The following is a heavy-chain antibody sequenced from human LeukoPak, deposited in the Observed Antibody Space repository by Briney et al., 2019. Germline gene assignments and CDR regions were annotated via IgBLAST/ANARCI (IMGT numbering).Heavy chain of an antibody. CDR1: GYTFTTYG. CDR3: ARASVVAAGTRYFLH. J-gene: IGHJ1*01. D-gene: IGHD6-13*01. CDR2: ISAYSGHT. V-gene: IGHV1-18*01. Sequence: ASVKVSCKASGYTFTTYGISWVRQAPGQGLEWMGWISAYSGHTNYAQKFQGRVTMTTDTSTSTAYMELGSLRSDDTAAYYCARASVVAAGTRYFLHWGQGTLVTVSS.